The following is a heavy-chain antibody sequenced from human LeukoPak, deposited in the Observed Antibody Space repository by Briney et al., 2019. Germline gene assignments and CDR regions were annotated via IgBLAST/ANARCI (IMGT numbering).Heavy chain of an antibody. V-gene: IGHV4-59*01. Sequence: AETLSLTCTVSGGSISSYYWSWIRQPPGKGLEGVGYIYYSGSTNYNPSLKSRVTISVDTSKNEFALKLSSVTAADTAVYYCARVTHDILTVDAFDIWGPGTMVPVSS. D-gene: IGHD3-9*01. CDR2: IYYSGST. CDR3: ARVTHDILTVDAFDI. CDR1: GGSISSYY. J-gene: IGHJ3*02.